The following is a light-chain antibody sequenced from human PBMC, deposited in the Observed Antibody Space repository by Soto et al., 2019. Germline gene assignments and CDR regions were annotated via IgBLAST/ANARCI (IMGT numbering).Light chain of an antibody. CDR1: SSDSGAYNF. CDR3: TSWTTSTTMI. CDR2: DVD. Sequence: QSALTQPASVAGSPGQSITISCTGTSSDSGAYNFVSWYQQHSGKAPKLMLYDVDIRPSGGSNRFSGSKSGNTVSLTISGLQAEDEADYYCTSWTTSTTMIFGGGTKLTVL. J-gene: IGLJ2*01. V-gene: IGLV2-14*03.